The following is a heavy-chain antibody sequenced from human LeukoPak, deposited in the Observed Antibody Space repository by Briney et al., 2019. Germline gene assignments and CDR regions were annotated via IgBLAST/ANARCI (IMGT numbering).Heavy chain of an antibody. Sequence: PGGSLRLSCAASGFTFSNAWMSWVRQAPGKGLEWVSYISSSGSTIYYADSVKGRFTISRDNAKNSLYLQMNSLRAEDTAVYYCAREIGTRDGYNVDYFDYWGQGTLVTVSS. V-gene: IGHV3-11*04. J-gene: IGHJ4*02. CDR2: ISSSGSTI. CDR3: AREIGTRDGYNVDYFDY. CDR1: GFTFSNAW. D-gene: IGHD5-24*01.